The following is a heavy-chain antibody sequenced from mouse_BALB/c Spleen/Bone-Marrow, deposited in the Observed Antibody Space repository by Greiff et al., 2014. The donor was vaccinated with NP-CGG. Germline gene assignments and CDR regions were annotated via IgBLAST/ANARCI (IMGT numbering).Heavy chain of an antibody. D-gene: IGHD2-4*01. CDR3: ARGRDYDVFAY. CDR1: GYTFTSYW. CDR2: IDPYDSET. J-gene: IGHJ3*01. V-gene: IGHV1-74*01. Sequence: QVQLLLSVAELVRPGASVKLSCPASGYTFTSYWMSWVQQRPEQGLEWIGRIDPYDSETHYNHKFKGKAILPVDKSSSTAYMQLSSLTSEDSAVYYCARGRDYDVFAYWGQGTLVTVSA.